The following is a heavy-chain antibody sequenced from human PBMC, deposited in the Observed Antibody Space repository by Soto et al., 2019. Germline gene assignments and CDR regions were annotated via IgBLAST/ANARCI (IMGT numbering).Heavy chain of an antibody. J-gene: IGHJ6*02. V-gene: IGHV5-51*01. CDR3: ARSVRWELGISPYYYYVMDV. CDR1: GYSFTSYW. CDR2: IYPGDSDT. D-gene: IGHD7-27*01. Sequence: PGESLKISCKGSGYSFTSYWIGWVRQMPGKGLEWMGIIYPGDSDTRYSPSFQGQVTISADKSISTAYLQWSSLKASDTAMYYCARSVRWELGISPYYYYVMDVWGQGTTVTGSS.